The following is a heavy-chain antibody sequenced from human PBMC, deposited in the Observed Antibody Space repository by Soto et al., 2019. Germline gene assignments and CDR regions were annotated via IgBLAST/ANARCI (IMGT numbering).Heavy chain of an antibody. D-gene: IGHD2-2*01. CDR1: GSTFSSYG. Sequence: GGSLRLSCAASGSTFSSYGMHWVRQAPGKGLEWVAVISYDGSNKYYADSVKGRFTISRDNSKNTLYLQMNSLRAEDTAVYYCAKDRYCSSTSCPSSGWPYYFDYWGQGTLVTVSS. V-gene: IGHV3-30*18. J-gene: IGHJ4*02. CDR2: ISYDGSNK. CDR3: AKDRYCSSTSCPSSGWPYYFDY.